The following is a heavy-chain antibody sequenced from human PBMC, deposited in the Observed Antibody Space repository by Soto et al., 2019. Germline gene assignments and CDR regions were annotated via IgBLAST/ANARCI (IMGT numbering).Heavy chain of an antibody. J-gene: IGHJ3*02. CDR3: ARDLETRGPYAFDI. Sequence: GASVKVSCKASGYTFTSYAMHWVRQAPGQRLEWMGWINAGNGNTKYSQKFQGRVTTTRDTSASTAYMELSSLRSEDTAVYYCARDLETRGPYAFDIWGQGTMVTVSS. V-gene: IGHV1-3*01. CDR2: INAGNGNT. CDR1: GYTFTSYA.